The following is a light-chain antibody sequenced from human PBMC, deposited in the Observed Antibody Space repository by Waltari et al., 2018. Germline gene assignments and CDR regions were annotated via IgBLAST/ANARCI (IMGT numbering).Light chain of an antibody. V-gene: IGKV1-33*01. CDR2: GAS. CDR1: QDISKN. J-gene: IGKJ4*01. CDR3: LQYHTFPLT. Sequence: DIQMTQSPSSLFASVGDRVTITCQDSQDISKNLHWFQQKPGKAPNLPIYGASSLHTGVPSRFSGSKSGTHFTFTISSLQPEDIATYYCLQYHTFPLTFGGGTKVEIK.